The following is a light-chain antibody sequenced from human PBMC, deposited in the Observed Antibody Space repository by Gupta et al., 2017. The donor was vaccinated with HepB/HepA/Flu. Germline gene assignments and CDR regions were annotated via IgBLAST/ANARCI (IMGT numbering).Light chain of an antibody. CDR2: DVS. CDR3: SSSNYTPTRFV. CDR1: SSDFGDFNH. Sequence: SALTQPASVSGSPGQSITLSCTGTSSDFGDFNHVSWYKQHPAKDTKRVISDVSNRPSGVYSRGSCYTSGNKASRHIKGLQAEEEADDYCSSSNYTPTRFVFGGGTKMTVL. J-gene: IGLJ3*02. V-gene: IGLV2-14*03.